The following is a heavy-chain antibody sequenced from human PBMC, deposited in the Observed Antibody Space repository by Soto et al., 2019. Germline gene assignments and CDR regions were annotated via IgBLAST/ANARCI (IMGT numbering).Heavy chain of an antibody. D-gene: IGHD3-3*01. CDR2: INHSGST. Sequence: PSETLSLTCAVYGGSFSGYYWSWIRQPPGKGLEWIGEINHSGSTNYNPSLKSRVTLSVDPSKNQYSLKLSSVTAADTAVYYCARGVLEWLLRDSYYYYMDVWGKGTTVTVSS. CDR3: ARGVLEWLLRDSYYYYMDV. V-gene: IGHV4-34*01. CDR1: GGSFSGYY. J-gene: IGHJ6*03.